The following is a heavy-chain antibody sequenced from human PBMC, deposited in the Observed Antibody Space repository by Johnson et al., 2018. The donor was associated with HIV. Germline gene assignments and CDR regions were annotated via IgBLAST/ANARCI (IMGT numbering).Heavy chain of an antibody. D-gene: IGHD1-14*01. Sequence: QVQLVESGGGVVQPGRSLRLSCAASAFTFSSYAMHWVRQAPGKGLEWVAVISYDGSNKYYADSVKGRFTISRDNSKNTLYLQMNSLRAEDTAGYYCARELTAGLDYDAFDIWGQGTMVTVSA. CDR2: ISYDGSNK. CDR1: AFTFSSYA. V-gene: IGHV3-30*04. J-gene: IGHJ3*02. CDR3: ARELTAGLDYDAFDI.